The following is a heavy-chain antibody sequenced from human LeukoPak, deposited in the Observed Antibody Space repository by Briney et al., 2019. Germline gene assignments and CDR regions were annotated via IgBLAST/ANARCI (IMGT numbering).Heavy chain of an antibody. J-gene: IGHJ5*02. CDR3: ARVLGDSGWYLGWFDP. V-gene: IGHV3-23*01. CDR1: GFTFSNYA. CDR2: ISASGTST. Sequence: PGGSLRLSCAASGFTFSNYALSWGRQAPGGGLDWVSAISASGTSTYYADSVKGRFTISRDNSKNTLYLQMNSLRVEDTAVYYCARVLGDSGWYLGWFDPWGQGTLVTVSS. D-gene: IGHD6-19*01.